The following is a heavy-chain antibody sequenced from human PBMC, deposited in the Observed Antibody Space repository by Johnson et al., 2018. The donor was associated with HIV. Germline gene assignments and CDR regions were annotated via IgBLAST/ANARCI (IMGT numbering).Heavy chain of an antibody. CDR2: ISSSGSTI. Sequence: VQLVESGGGVVRPGGSLRLSCAGSGFIFDDYDMTWVRQPPGKGLAWVSYISSSGSTIYYADSVKGRFTISRDNAKNSLYLQMNSPRAEDTAVYYCARDRHCGGDCYTDDAFDIWGQGTMVTVSS. D-gene: IGHD2-21*02. CDR3: ARDRHCGGDCYTDDAFDI. CDR1: GFIFDDYD. V-gene: IGHV3-48*03. J-gene: IGHJ3*02.